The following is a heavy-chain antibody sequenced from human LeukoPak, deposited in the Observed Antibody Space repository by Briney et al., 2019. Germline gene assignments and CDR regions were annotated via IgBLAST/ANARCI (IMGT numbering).Heavy chain of an antibody. CDR1: GGSISSYY. Sequence: PSETLSLTCTVSGGSISSYYWSWIRQPPGKGLEWIGYIYYSGGTNYNPSLKSRVTISVDTSKNQFSLKLSSVTAADTAVYYCARVRGGYAMLFDYWGQGTLVTVSS. CDR2: IYYSGGT. J-gene: IGHJ4*02. V-gene: IGHV4-59*01. CDR3: ARVRGGYAMLFDY. D-gene: IGHD5-12*01.